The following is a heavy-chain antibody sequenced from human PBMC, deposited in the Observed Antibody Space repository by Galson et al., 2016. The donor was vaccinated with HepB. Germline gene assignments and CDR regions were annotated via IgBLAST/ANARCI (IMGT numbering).Heavy chain of an antibody. CDR3: AKHYDFWSDHNPFDY. J-gene: IGHJ4*02. Sequence: SLRLSCAASGFTFSSYAMTWVRQPPGKGLEWVSGISASGGRTYYTDSVKGQFTISRDNSKNTLYLQMNSLRAEDTAEYYCAKHYDFWSDHNPFDYWGQGVLVTVSS. D-gene: IGHD3-3*01. CDR2: ISASGGRT. CDR1: GFTFSSYA. V-gene: IGHV3-23*01.